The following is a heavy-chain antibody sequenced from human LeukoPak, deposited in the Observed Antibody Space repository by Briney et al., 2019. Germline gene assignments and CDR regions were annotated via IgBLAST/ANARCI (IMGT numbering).Heavy chain of an antibody. Sequence: GASVKVSCKASGYTFTSYGISWVRQAPGQGLEWMGWISAYNGNTNYAQKLQGRVTMTTDTSTSTACMELSSLRSDDTAVYYCARDLFVDIVVVVAAQPDLHDAFDIWGQGTMVTVSS. CDR3: ARDLFVDIVVVVAAQPDLHDAFDI. V-gene: IGHV1-18*01. CDR2: ISAYNGNT. J-gene: IGHJ3*02. D-gene: IGHD2-15*01. CDR1: GYTFTSYG.